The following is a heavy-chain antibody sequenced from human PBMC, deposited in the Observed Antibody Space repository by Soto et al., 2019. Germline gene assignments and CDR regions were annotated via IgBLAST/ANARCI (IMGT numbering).Heavy chain of an antibody. CDR1: GGSISNDALY. D-gene: IGHD3-22*01. V-gene: IGHV4-31*03. Sequence: QVQLKESGPGLVKPSQTLTLTCTVSGGSISNDALYWNWIRQVPGKGLEWIGNIHASGTTSYYPSLRSRVSISIDASKKQFSLKVTSATAADTAVYFCARDGGLTSGYALEIWGQWTVVTVSS. CDR3: ARDGGLTSGYALEI. CDR2: IHASGTT. J-gene: IGHJ3*02.